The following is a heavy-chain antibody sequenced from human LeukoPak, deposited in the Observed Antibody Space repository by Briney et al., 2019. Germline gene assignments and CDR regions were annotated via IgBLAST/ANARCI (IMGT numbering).Heavy chain of an antibody. CDR3: ARGGILRYFDWPPRTWSYYYYYYTDV. D-gene: IGHD3-9*01. CDR1: GYTFTSYD. V-gene: IGHV1-8*01. J-gene: IGHJ6*03. Sequence: GASVKVPCKASGYTFTSYDINWVRQATGQGLEWMGWMNPNSGNTGYVQKFQGRVTMTRNTSISTAYMELSSLRSEDTAVYYCARGGILRYFDWPPRTWSYYYYYYTDVWGKGTTVTISS. CDR2: MNPNSGNT.